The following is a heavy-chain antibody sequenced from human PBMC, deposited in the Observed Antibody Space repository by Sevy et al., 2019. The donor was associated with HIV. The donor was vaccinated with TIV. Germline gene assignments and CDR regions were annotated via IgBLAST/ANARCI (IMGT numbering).Heavy chain of an antibody. CDR3: ARDAAEGPYGDTFFSNWFDA. V-gene: IGHV3-30*04. Sequence: GGSLRLSCAASGFTFSNYPMYWVRQAPGKGLEWVATISYDGNNKDYADSVKGRFTISRDNSKNTLYLQMNTVRAEDTALYYCARDAAEGPYGDTFFSNWFDAWGQGTLVTVSS. J-gene: IGHJ5*02. CDR2: ISYDGNNK. CDR1: GFTFSNYP. D-gene: IGHD2-21*01.